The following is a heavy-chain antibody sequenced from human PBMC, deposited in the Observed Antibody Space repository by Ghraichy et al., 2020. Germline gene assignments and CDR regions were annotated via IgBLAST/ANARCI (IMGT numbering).Heavy chain of an antibody. Sequence: SVKVSCKASGGTFSSYAISWVRQAPGQGLEWMGGIIPIFGTANYAQKFQGRVTITADESTSTAYMELSSLRSEDTAVYYCARVAYYDILTGYYKYFDYWGQGTLVTVSS. J-gene: IGHJ4*02. D-gene: IGHD3-9*01. V-gene: IGHV1-69*13. CDR3: ARVAYYDILTGYYKYFDY. CDR1: GGTFSSYA. CDR2: IIPIFGTA.